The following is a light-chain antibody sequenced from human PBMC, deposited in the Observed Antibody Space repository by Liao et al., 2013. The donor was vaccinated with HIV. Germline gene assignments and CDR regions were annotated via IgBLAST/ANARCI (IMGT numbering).Light chain of an antibody. Sequence: SYELTQPPSVSVSPGQTARITCSGDALPKQYAYWYQQKPGQAPVLVIYKDSERPSGIPERFSGSNSGNTATLTISGTQAMDGADYYCQAWDSSTYVFGTGTKVTVL. J-gene: IGLJ1*01. CDR3: QAWDSSTYV. CDR2: KDS. V-gene: IGLV3-25*02. CDR1: ALPKQY.